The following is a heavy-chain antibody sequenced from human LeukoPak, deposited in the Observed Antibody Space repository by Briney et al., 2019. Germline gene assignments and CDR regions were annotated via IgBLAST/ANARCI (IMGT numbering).Heavy chain of an antibody. CDR2: IYYSGST. D-gene: IGHD3-22*01. J-gene: IGHJ4*02. Sequence: SQTLSLTCTVSGGSISSGDYYWSWIRQPPGKGLEWIGYIYYSGSTYYNPSLKSRVTISVDTSKNQFSLKLSSVTAADTAVCYCARGGNGSSGYYYARYWGQGTLVTVSS. CDR1: GGSISSGDYY. V-gene: IGHV4-30-4*01. CDR3: ARGGNGSSGYYYARY.